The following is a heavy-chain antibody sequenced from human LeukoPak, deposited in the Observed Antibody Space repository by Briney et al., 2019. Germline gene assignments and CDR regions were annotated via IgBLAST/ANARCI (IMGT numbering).Heavy chain of an antibody. CDR1: GFTCSNAW. V-gene: IGHV3-15*01. Sequence: GGSLRLSCAASGFTCSNAWMSWVRQAPGKGLEWVGRIKSKTDGGTTDYAAPVKGRFTISRDDSKNTLYLQMNSLKTEDTAVYYCTTDIVATGFDYWGQGTLVTVSS. J-gene: IGHJ4*02. CDR2: IKSKTDGGTT. D-gene: IGHD5-12*01. CDR3: TTDIVATGFDY.